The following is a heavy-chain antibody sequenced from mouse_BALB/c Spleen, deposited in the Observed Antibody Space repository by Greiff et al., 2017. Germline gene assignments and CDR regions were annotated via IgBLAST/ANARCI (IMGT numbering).Heavy chain of an antibody. V-gene: IGHV7-1*02. D-gene: IGHD1-2*01. CDR1: GFTFSDFY. J-gene: IGHJ3*01. CDR3: ARDHYYGYEFAY. CDR2: SRNKANYYTT. Sequence: EVHLVESGGGLVQPGGSLRLSCATSGFTFSDFYMEWVRQPPGKRLEWIAASRNKANYYTTEYSASVKGRFIVSRDTSQSILYLQMNALRAEDTAIYYCARDHYYGYEFAYWGQGTLVTVSA.